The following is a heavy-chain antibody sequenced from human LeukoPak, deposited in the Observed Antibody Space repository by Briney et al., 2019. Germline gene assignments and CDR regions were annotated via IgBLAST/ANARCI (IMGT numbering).Heavy chain of an antibody. D-gene: IGHD2-21*01. J-gene: IGHJ6*03. CDR3: ARESRQRVIYYYYMDV. V-gene: IGHV4-59*10. CDR1: GGSFSGHY. Sequence: SETLSLTCAVYGGSFSGHYWSWIRQPPGKGLEWIGRIYTSGSTNYNPSLKSRVTMSVDTSKNQFSLKLSSVTAADTAVYYCARESRQRVIYYYYMDVWGKGTTVTVSS. CDR2: IYTSGST.